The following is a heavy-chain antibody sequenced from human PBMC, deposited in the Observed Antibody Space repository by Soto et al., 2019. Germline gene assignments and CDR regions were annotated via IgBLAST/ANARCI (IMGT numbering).Heavy chain of an antibody. Sequence: PGESLKISCAASGFTFSNYFMHWVRQVPGEGLVWVSRMSGDGKTISYADSVKGRFTISRDNAKNTLYLQMNSLRVEDTAVYYCARTYAPGIAGFDPWGQGTLVTVSS. CDR1: GFTFSNYF. J-gene: IGHJ5*02. D-gene: IGHD1-1*01. CDR2: MSGDGKTI. V-gene: IGHV3-74*01. CDR3: ARTYAPGIAGFDP.